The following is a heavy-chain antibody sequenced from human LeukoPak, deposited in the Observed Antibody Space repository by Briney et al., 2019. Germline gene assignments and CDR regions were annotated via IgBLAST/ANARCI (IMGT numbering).Heavy chain of an antibody. CDR2: IYYSGST. D-gene: IGHD6-25*01. CDR1: GGSISSGGYS. Sequence: PSETLSLTCAVSGGSISSGGYSWSWIRQPPGKGLEWIGYIYYSGSTYYNPSLKSRVTISVDTSKNQFSLKLSSVTAADTAVYYCARVSAGYHYMDVWGKGTTVTVTS. CDR3: ARVSAGYHYMDV. V-gene: IGHV4-30-4*07. J-gene: IGHJ6*03.